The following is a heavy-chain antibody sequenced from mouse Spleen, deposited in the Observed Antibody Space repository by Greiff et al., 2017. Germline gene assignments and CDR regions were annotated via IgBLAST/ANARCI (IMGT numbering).Heavy chain of an antibody. V-gene: IGHV1-53*01. CDR1: GYTFTSYW. Sequence: QVKLQQPGTELVKPGASVKLSCKASGYTFTSYWMHWVKQRPGQGLEWIGNINPSNGGTNYNEKFKSKATLTVDKSSSTAYMQLSSLTSEDSAVYYCARDDGYYLRWFAYWGQGTLVTVSA. CDR2: INPSNGGT. J-gene: IGHJ3*01. D-gene: IGHD2-3*01. CDR3: ARDDGYYLRWFAY.